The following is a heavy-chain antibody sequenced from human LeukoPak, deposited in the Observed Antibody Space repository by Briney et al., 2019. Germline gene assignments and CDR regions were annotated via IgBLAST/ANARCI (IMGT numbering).Heavy chain of an antibody. D-gene: IGHD2-2*01. CDR3: AREEGYCSVTSCSAPFDY. Sequence: ASVKVSCKASGYTFTGYYMHWVRQAPGQGLEWMGWINPSSGGTNYAQKFQGRVTMTRDTSISTAYMELSRLRSDDTAVYYCAREEGYCSVTSCSAPFDYWGQGTLVTVSS. V-gene: IGHV1-2*02. CDR1: GYTFTGYY. J-gene: IGHJ4*02. CDR2: INPSSGGT.